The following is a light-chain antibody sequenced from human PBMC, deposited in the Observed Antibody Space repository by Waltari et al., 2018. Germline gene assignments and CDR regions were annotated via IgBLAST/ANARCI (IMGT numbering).Light chain of an antibody. CDR3: SSFTNSNTWL. CDR2: EVS. V-gene: IGLV2-14*01. CDR1: PSDVWGYAY. Sequence: QSALTQPASVSGSPGQSITISSTGTPSDVWGYAYVPWYQHHPGKAPKLMIYEVSNRPSGVSNRFSGSKSGNTASLTISGLQAEDEADYYCSSFTNSNTWLFGGGTKLTVL. J-gene: IGLJ3*02.